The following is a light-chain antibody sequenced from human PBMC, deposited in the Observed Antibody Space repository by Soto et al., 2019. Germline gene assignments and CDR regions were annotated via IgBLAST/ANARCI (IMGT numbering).Light chain of an antibody. Sequence: EIVLTQSPGTLSLSPGQRATLSCRASQSVSRSYLAWYQHKRGQAPRLLMFGTGSRATGIPDRFSGTGSGTDFTLIINRLEPEDFALYYCQQYSITPHTFGQGTKLEIK. J-gene: IGKJ2*01. CDR1: QSVSRSY. CDR3: QQYSITPHT. V-gene: IGKV3-20*01. CDR2: GTG.